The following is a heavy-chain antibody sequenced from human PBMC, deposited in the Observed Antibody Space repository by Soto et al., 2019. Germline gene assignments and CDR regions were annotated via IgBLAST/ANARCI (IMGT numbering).Heavy chain of an antibody. CDR2: ISYSGST. J-gene: IGHJ5*02. V-gene: IGHV4-39*07. Sequence: SETLSLTCTVSGGSISSDSYYWGWIRQSPEKGLECISSISYSGSTYYNPTLKSLLIISVDTSKSQFSLKLSSVTAADTAVYYCARVPDRWGQGTLVTVSS. D-gene: IGHD2-2*01. CDR1: GGSISSDSYY. CDR3: ARVPDR.